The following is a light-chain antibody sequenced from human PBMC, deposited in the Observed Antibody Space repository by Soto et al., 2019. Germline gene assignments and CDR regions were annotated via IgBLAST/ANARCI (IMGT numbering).Light chain of an antibody. V-gene: IGKV3-15*01. CDR2: GVS. CDR3: QQYNNWPPYT. J-gene: IGKJ2*01. Sequence: EIVMTQSPATLSVSPGERATLSCRASQSISSNLAWYQKKPGQAPRLLIYGVSIRATGIPARFSGSGSGTEFTLTISSLQSEDFAVYYCQQYNNWPPYTLGQGTKLEIK. CDR1: QSISSN.